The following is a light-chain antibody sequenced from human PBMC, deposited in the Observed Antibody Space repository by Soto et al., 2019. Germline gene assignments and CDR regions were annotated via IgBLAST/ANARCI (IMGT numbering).Light chain of an antibody. CDR1: SSNIGSNY. V-gene: IGLV1-47*01. CDR2: RNN. Sequence: QSVLTQPPSASGTPGQRVTISRSGSSSNIGSNYVYWYQHLTGTAPKLLIYRNNQRPSGVPDRFSGSKSGTSASLAISGLRSEDEADYYCATWDDSLSNYVFGTGTKLTVL. CDR3: ATWDDSLSNYV. J-gene: IGLJ1*01.